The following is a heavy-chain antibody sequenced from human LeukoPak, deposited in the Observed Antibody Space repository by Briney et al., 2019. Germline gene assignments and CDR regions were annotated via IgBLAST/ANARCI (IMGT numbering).Heavy chain of an antibody. CDR1: GYTFSDFY. CDR2: INPSGGGT. J-gene: IGHJ6*03. Sequence: ASVKVSCTASGYTFSDFYTHWVRQAPGQGLEWVGWINPSGGGTNYAPQFQGRVTMARDTSISTAYMELSRLTSDDTAVYYCAKDRRGPKSYYYFYYMDVWGKGTTVTVSS. D-gene: IGHD3-16*01. CDR3: AKDRRGPKSYYYFYYMDV. V-gene: IGHV1-2*02.